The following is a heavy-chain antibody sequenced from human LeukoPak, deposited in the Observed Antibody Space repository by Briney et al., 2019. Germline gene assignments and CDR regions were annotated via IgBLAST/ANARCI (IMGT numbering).Heavy chain of an antibody. CDR3: AKVQDTLVRGALDY. CDR2: ISWNSGSI. Sequence: PGGSLRLSCAASGFTFDDYAMHWVRQAPGKGLEWVAGISWNSGSIAYADSVKGRFTISRDNAKNSLYLQMNSLRPEDTALYYCAKVQDTLVRGALDYWGQGTLVTVSS. CDR1: GFTFDDYA. J-gene: IGHJ4*02. V-gene: IGHV3-9*01. D-gene: IGHD3-10*01.